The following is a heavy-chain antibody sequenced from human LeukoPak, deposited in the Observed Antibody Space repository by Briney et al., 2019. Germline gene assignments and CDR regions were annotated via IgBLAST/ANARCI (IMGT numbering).Heavy chain of an antibody. V-gene: IGHV3-9*01. CDR3: AKASSYDSAFNWLDP. CDR1: GFTFDDYA. D-gene: IGHD3-22*01. Sequence: PGGSLRLSCAASGFTFDDYAMHWARQTPGKRLERVSGITWNSGSIGYAASVKGRFTISRDNAKNSLYLQMNSLRAEDTAMYYCAKASSYDSAFNWLDPWGQGTQVTVSS. J-gene: IGHJ5*02. CDR2: ITWNSGSI.